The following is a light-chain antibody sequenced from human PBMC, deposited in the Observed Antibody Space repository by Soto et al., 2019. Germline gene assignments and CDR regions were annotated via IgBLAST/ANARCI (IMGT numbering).Light chain of an antibody. V-gene: IGKV1-5*01. CDR1: QSVSSE. CDR2: DAS. CDR3: LQDYNYPFT. J-gene: IGKJ2*01. Sequence: MTQSPATLSVSPGDRATLSCWASQSVSSELAWYQQKPGKAPSLLIYDASNLKSGVPSRFSGSGSGTEFTLTISSLQPEDSAAYYCLQDYNYPFTFGQGTKVDIK.